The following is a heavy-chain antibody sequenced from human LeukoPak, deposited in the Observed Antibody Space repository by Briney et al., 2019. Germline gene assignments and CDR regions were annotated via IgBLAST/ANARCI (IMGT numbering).Heavy chain of an antibody. V-gene: IGHV1-2*02. CDR2: INPNSGGT. D-gene: IGHD3-22*01. Sequence: ASVKVSCKASGYTFTRYYMHWVRQAPGQGLEWMGWINPNSGGTNYAQKFQGRVTMTRDTSISTAYMELSRLRSGDTAVYYCARDYLEEDYYDSSGYMSWGQGTLVTVSS. J-gene: IGHJ4*02. CDR3: ARDYLEEDYYDSSGYMS. CDR1: GYTFTRYY.